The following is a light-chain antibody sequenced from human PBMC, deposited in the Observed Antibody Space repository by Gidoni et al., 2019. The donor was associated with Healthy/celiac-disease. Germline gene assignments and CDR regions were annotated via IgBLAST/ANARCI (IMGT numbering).Light chain of an antibody. CDR3: QQGYSTPLT. CDR1: QSISSY. V-gene: IGKV1-39*01. J-gene: IGKJ4*01. Sequence: DIQMTQSPTSLSASVGDRVTITCRASQSISSYLNGYQQKPGKAHKLLIYAASSLQSGVPSRFSGSGSGTDFTLTISRLQPEDFATYYCQQGYSTPLTFGGGTKVEIK. CDR2: AAS.